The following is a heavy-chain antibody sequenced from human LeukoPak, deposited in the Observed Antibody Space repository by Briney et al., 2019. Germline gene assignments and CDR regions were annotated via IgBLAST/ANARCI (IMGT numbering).Heavy chain of an antibody. CDR2: INPNSGGT. Sequence: ASVKVSCKASGYTFTGYYMHWVRPAPGQGLEWMGWINPNSGGTNYAQKFQGRVTMTRDTSISTAYMELSRLRSDDTAVYYCARGGPDYDILTGYSPFDYWGQGTLVTVSS. D-gene: IGHD3-9*01. CDR1: GYTFTGYY. J-gene: IGHJ4*02. CDR3: ARGGPDYDILTGYSPFDY. V-gene: IGHV1-2*02.